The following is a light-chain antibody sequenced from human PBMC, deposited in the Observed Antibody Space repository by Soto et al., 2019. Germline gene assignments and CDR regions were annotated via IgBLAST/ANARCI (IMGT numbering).Light chain of an antibody. J-gene: IGKJ1*01. Sequence: EIVLTQSLDTLSLSPGERATLSCRASQSVSSYLAWYQQKPGQALRLLIYDTFKRATGIPARFSGSGSGTDFTLTISSLEPEDFAVYYCVQRSTWPWTVGQGSKVEI. CDR2: DTF. V-gene: IGKV3-11*01. CDR3: VQRSTWPWT. CDR1: QSVSSY.